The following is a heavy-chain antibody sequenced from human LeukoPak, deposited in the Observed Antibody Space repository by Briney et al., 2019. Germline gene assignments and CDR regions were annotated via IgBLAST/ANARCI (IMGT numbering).Heavy chain of an antibody. J-gene: IGHJ4*02. Sequence: ASVKVSCKASGYTFTSYGISWVRQAPGQGLEWMGWISAYNGNTNYAQRLQGRVTMTTDTSTSTAYMELRSLRSDDTAVYYCARDHDSSGYYYYWGQGSLVTVSS. CDR1: GYTFTSYG. CDR2: ISAYNGNT. V-gene: IGHV1-18*01. CDR3: ARDHDSSGYYYY. D-gene: IGHD3-22*01.